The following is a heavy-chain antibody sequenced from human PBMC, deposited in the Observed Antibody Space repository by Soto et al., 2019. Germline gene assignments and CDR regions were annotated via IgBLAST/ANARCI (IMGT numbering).Heavy chain of an antibody. CDR3: ARDLNGGPYYYYYGMDV. Sequence: QVQLVESGGGVVQPGRSLRLSCAASGFTFSSYPMHWVRQAPGKGLEWVAVISYAGYSKYNADSVKGRFTISRDNSKNTLYLEMNSLRGEDTAVYYCARDLNGGPYYYYYGMDVWGQGTTVTVSS. CDR2: ISYAGYSK. J-gene: IGHJ6*02. D-gene: IGHD3-16*01. V-gene: IGHV3-30-3*01. CDR1: GFTFSSYP.